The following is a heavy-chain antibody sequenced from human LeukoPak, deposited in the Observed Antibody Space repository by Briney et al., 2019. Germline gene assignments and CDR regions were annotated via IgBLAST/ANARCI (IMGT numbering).Heavy chain of an antibody. J-gene: IGHJ4*02. Sequence: GSLRLSCAASGFTFSSYGMHWVRQAPGKGLEWVAFIRYDGSNKYYADSVRGRFTISRDNSKNTLYLQMNSLRAEDTAVYYCAKLPRYFDWYDYWGQGTLVTVSS. D-gene: IGHD3-9*01. CDR2: IRYDGSNK. CDR3: AKLPRYFDWYDY. V-gene: IGHV3-30*02. CDR1: GFTFSSYG.